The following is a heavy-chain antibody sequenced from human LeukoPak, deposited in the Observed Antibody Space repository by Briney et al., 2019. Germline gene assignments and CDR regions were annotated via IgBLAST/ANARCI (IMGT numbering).Heavy chain of an antibody. V-gene: IGHV3-30*02. J-gene: IGHJ4*02. CDR3: AKDSEGFQWLAYFDY. CDR2: IRYDGSNK. Sequence: GGSLRLSCAASEFTFSTYGMHWVRQAPGKGLEWVAFIRYDGSNKYYADSVKGRFTVSRDNSKNTLYLQMNSLRTEDTAVYYCAKDSEGFQWLAYFDYWGQGTLVTVS. D-gene: IGHD6-19*01. CDR1: EFTFSTYG.